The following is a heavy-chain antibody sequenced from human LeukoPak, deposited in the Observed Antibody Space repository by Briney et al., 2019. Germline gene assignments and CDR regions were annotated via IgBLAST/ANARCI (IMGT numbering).Heavy chain of an antibody. J-gene: IGHJ6*03. CDR2: IHRSGST. Sequence: PSETLSLTCAVSGGSISSGAWWCWVRQPPGKGLEWIGEIHRSGSTYYNPSLESRLTMSLDTSKSQFSLNLYSVTAADTAVYYCARDSESYYYMDVWGKGTTVTVSS. CDR3: ARDSESYYYMDV. CDR1: GGSISSGAW. D-gene: IGHD1-26*01. V-gene: IGHV4-4*02.